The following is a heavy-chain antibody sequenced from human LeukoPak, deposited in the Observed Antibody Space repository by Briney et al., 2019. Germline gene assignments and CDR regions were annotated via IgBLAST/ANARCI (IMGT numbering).Heavy chain of an antibody. D-gene: IGHD2-2*01. J-gene: IGHJ6*02. CDR3: ARGIVVVPAAISPCYYYYGMDV. Sequence: SETLSLTCAVYGGSFSGYYWSWIRQPPGKGLEWTGEINHSGSTNYNPSLKSRVTISVDTSKNQFSLKLSSVTAADTAVYYCARGIVVVPAAISPCYYYYGMDVWGQGTTVTVSS. CDR1: GGSFSGYY. CDR2: INHSGST. V-gene: IGHV4-34*01.